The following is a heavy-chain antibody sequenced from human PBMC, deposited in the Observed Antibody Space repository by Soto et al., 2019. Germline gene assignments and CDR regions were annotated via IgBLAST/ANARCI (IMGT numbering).Heavy chain of an antibody. J-gene: IGHJ4*02. Sequence: SETLSLTCTVSGDSVSSSSYYWGWIRQPPGKGLEWIGTIYYSGNTYYNPSLKSPVTISLDTSKNQFSLKLSSVTAADTAVYYCARQGYSSGWPPREFYFAYGGQGSLVTVS. CDR3: ARQGYSSGWPPREFYFAY. D-gene: IGHD6-19*01. CDR2: IYYSGNT. V-gene: IGHV4-39*01. CDR1: GDSVSSSSYY.